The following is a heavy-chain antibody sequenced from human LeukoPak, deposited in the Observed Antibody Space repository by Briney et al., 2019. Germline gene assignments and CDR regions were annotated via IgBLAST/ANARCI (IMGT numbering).Heavy chain of an antibody. D-gene: IGHD3-22*01. CDR1: GFTFSNYW. CDR2: INSDGRST. CDR3: ARDHHRRLYDSQARDTFDI. V-gene: IGHV3-74*01. J-gene: IGHJ3*02. Sequence: PGGSLRLSCAASGFTFSNYWMHWVRQAPGKGLVWVSRINSDGRSTSYADSVKGRFTISRDNAKNTLYLQMNSLRAEDTAVYYCARDHHRRLYDSQARDTFDIWGQGTMVTVSS.